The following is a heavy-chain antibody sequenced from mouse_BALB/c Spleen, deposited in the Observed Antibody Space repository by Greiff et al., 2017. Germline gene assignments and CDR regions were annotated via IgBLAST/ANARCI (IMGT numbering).Heavy chain of an antibody. V-gene: IGHV10-1*02. J-gene: IGHJ4*01. D-gene: IGHD1-2*01. CDR2: IRSKSNNYAT. CDR1: GFTFNTYA. Sequence: EVMLVESGGGLVQPKGSLKLSCAASGFTFNTYAMNWVRQAPGKGLEWVARIRSKSNNYATYYADSVKDRFTISRDDSQSMLYLQMNNLKTEDTAMYYCVRHYYGYNAMDYWGQGTSVTVSS. CDR3: VRHYYGYNAMDY.